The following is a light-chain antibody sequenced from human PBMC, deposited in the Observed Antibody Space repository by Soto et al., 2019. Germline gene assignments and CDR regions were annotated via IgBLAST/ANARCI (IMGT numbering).Light chain of an antibody. CDR2: DAS. Sequence: DIQMTQSPSTLSASVGDRVTITCRASQSINNWLAWYQQKPGKAPKLLIYDASSLESGVPSRFSGSGSGTEFTLTIRSLQPDDFATYYCQHYSGFPYTFGPGTKLEI. J-gene: IGKJ2*01. V-gene: IGKV1-5*01. CDR3: QHYSGFPYT. CDR1: QSINNW.